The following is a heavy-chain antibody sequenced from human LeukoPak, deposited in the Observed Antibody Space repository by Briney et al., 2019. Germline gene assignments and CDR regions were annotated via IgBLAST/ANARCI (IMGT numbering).Heavy chain of an antibody. CDR1: GDSLGYYY. CDR2: IYYTGST. CDR3: ARGIVVVPTAPLFMDV. V-gene: IGHV4-59*01. D-gene: IGHD2-2*01. J-gene: IGHJ6*03. Sequence: PSETLSLTCNVSGDSLGYYYWTWIREPPGKGLEWIGYIYYTGSTNYNPSLKSRVTISVDTSKNQFFLKLSSVTAADTALYFCARGIVVVPTAPLFMDVWGKGTTVTVSS.